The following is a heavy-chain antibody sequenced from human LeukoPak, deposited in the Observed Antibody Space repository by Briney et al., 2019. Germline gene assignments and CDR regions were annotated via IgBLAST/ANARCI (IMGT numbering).Heavy chain of an antibody. CDR3: ARRSPGYSSGHFDY. Sequence: ASVKVSCKASGGTFSSYAISWVRQAPGQGLEWVGGIIPIFGTANYAQKFQGRVTITADESTSTAYMELSSLRSEDTAVYYCARRSPGYSSGHFDYWGQGTLVTVSS. V-gene: IGHV1-69*13. D-gene: IGHD6-19*01. CDR1: GGTFSSYA. J-gene: IGHJ4*02. CDR2: IIPIFGTA.